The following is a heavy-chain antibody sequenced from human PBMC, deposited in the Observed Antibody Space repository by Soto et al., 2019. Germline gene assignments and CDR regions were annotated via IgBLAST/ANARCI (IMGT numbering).Heavy chain of an antibody. D-gene: IGHD3-9*01. CDR2: ITSASDYI. CDR1: GLMFTKST. V-gene: IGHV3-21*01. J-gene: IGHJ3*02. Sequence: PGGSLRLSCVASGLMFTKSTMNWVRQAPGKGLEWVSSITSASDYIFYADSVKGRFTISRDNANNSLYLQMNSLRAEDTAVYYCARVGTGSSTPLDIWGQGTMVTVSS. CDR3: ARVGTGSSTPLDI.